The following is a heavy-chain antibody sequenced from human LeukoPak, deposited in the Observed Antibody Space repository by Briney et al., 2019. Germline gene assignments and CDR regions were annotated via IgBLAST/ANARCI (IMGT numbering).Heavy chain of an antibody. D-gene: IGHD3-9*01. CDR1: GGSISDYY. J-gene: IGHJ5*02. V-gene: IGHV4-59*08. Sequence: SETLSLTCTVSGGSISDYYWSWIRQPPGKGLEGIGYIYYSGSTNYNPSLKSRVTISVDTSKNQFSLKLSSVTAADTAVYYCASSPPYDILTGYYQHNWFDPWGQGTLVTVSS. CDR2: IYYSGST. CDR3: ASSPPYDILTGYYQHNWFDP.